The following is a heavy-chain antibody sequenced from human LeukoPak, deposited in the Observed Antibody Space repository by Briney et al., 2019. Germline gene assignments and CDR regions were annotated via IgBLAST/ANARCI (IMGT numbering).Heavy chain of an antibody. J-gene: IGHJ4*02. CDR1: GGSISSSSYY. V-gene: IGHV4-39*01. CDR3: ARRRSGDSYVDY. Sequence: SGTLSLTCTVSGGSISSSSYYWGWIRQPPGKGLEWIGSFYYSGSTYYNPSLKSRVTISVDTSKNQFSLKLSSVTATDTAVYYCARRRSGDSYVDYWGQGTLVTVSS. D-gene: IGHD5-18*01. CDR2: FYYSGST.